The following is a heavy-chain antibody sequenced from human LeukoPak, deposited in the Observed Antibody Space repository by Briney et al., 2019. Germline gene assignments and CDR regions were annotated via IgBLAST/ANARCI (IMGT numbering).Heavy chain of an antibody. CDR3: ARTMATVVTPTFDI. CDR2: ISSSGSST. V-gene: IGHV3-21*01. CDR1: GFTFSNYA. Sequence: GGSLRLSCAASGFTFSNYAMNWVRQAPGKGLEWVSSISSSGSSTYSADSVKGRFTISRDNAKNSLSLQMSSLRSEDTAVYYCARTMATVVTPTFDIWGLGTMVTVSS. D-gene: IGHD4-23*01. J-gene: IGHJ3*02.